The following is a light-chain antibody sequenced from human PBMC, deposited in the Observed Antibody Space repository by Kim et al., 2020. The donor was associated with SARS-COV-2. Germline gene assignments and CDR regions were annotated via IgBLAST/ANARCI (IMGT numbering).Light chain of an antibody. CDR3: LQYYTTPWT. Sequence: DIVMTQSPDSLAVSLGERATINCKSSQSVLYSSNNKNYLTWYQQKPGQPPKLLIYWASTRESGVPDRFSGSGSGTDFTLTISSLQAEDVAVYYCLQYYTTPWTFGQGTKLEI. J-gene: IGKJ1*01. CDR1: QSVLYSSNNKNY. CDR2: WAS. V-gene: IGKV4-1*01.